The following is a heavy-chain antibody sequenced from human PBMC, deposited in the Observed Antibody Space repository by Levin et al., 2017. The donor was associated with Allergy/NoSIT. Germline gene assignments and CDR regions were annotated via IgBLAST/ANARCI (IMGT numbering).Heavy chain of an antibody. CDR3: ARDLRNYGSRYYYGMDV. D-gene: IGHD3-10*01. V-gene: IGHV3-48*03. CDR1: GFTFSSYE. J-gene: IGHJ6*02. Sequence: GESLKISCAASGFTFSSYEMNWVRQAPGRGLEWISYISSSGSPMYYADSVRGRFTISRDNAKNTLYLQMNSLRAEDTAFYYCARDLRNYGSRYYYGMDVWGRGTTVTVSS. CDR2: ISSSGSPM.